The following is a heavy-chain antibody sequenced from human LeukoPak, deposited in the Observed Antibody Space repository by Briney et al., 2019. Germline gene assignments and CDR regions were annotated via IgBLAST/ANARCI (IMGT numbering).Heavy chain of an antibody. CDR3: VXXY. CDR2: ISGSGGST. J-gene: IGHJ4*02. CDR1: GFAFXSYG. V-gene: IGHV3-23*01. Sequence: XAXXGFAFXSYGMSWVRQAPGKGLEWVSAISGSGGSTYYADSVKGRFTISRDNSKNTLYLQMNSLRAEDTAVYYCVXXYWGQGTLVTVSS.